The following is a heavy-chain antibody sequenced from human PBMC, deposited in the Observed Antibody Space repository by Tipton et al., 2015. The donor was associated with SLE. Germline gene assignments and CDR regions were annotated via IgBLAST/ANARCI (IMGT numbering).Heavy chain of an antibody. CDR1: GGSISSHY. Sequence: TLSLTCTVSGGSISSHYWSWIRQPPGKGLEWIGEINHSGSTNYNPSLKSRVTISVDTSKNQFSLKLSSVTAADTAVYYCARETGDRGWYFDLWGRGTLVTVSS. CDR2: INHSGST. J-gene: IGHJ2*01. CDR3: ARETGDRGWYFDL. D-gene: IGHD7-27*01. V-gene: IGHV4-34*01.